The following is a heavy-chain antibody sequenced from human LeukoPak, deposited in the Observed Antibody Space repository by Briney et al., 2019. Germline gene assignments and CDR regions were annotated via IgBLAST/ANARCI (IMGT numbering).Heavy chain of an antibody. Sequence: GGSLRLSCAASGFTFSSYWMHWVRQAPGRGLVWVSRINTDGSSTSYADSVKGRFTISRDNAKNTLYLQMNSLRAEDTAVYYCARDHRRWDDYDMDVWGKGTTVTVSS. D-gene: IGHD1-26*01. V-gene: IGHV3-74*01. J-gene: IGHJ6*03. CDR2: INTDGSST. CDR1: GFTFSSYW. CDR3: ARDHRRWDDYDMDV.